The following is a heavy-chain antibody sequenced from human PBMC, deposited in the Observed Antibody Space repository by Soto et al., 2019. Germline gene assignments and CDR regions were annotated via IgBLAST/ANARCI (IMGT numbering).Heavy chain of an antibody. V-gene: IGHV4-61*01. CDR3: ARSKDYDFLSGYYTPFDY. Sequence: PXETLSLTCTVSGCSVTSGSYYWSWNRQPPGQGLEWIGYIYYSGSTNYNPSLKSRVTISVDTSKNQFSLKLSSVTAADTAVYYFARSKDYDFLSGYYTPFDYWGQGTLVTVSS. D-gene: IGHD3-3*01. J-gene: IGHJ4*02. CDR2: IYYSGST. CDR1: GCSVTSGSYY.